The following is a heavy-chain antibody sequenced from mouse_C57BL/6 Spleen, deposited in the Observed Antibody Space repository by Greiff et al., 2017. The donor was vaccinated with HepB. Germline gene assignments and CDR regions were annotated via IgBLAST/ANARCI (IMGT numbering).Heavy chain of an antibody. CDR2: INPGSGGT. CDR3: ARRNYDYDVGAMDY. J-gene: IGHJ4*01. CDR1: GYAFTNYL. D-gene: IGHD2-4*01. Sequence: VQLQQSGAELVRPGTSVKVSCKASGYAFTNYLIEWVKQRPGQGLEWIGVINPGSGGTNYNEKFKGKATLTADKSSSTAYMQLSSLTSEDSAVYFCARRNYDYDVGAMDYWGQGTSVTVSS. V-gene: IGHV1-54*01.